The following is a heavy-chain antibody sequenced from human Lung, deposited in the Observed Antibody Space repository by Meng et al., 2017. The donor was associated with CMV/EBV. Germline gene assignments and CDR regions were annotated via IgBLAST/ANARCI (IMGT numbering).Heavy chain of an antibody. J-gene: IGHJ4*02. V-gene: IGHV4-61*01. CDR3: ARDLAKNWNYFDY. D-gene: IGHD3-3*01. CDR2: IYYSGTT. Sequence: SGGSVSSGNYYWSWSRQSPGKGLEWIGYIYYSGTTNYNPSLKSRVTIAVDTSKNQFSLKLSSVTAADTAVYYCARDLAKNWNYFDYWGQGTLVTVSS. CDR1: GGSVSSGNYY.